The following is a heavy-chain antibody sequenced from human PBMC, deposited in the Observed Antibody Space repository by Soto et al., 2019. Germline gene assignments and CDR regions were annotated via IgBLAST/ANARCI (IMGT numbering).Heavy chain of an antibody. CDR1: GDSISGYY. D-gene: IGHD3-3*01. CDR3: ARNQAERVFGLPTHFYYMDV. Sequence: SETLSLTCTVSGDSISGYYWSWIRQAPGKGLEWIGYTYYTGRTDYNPSLKSRVSMSGDTSKNKFSLELTSVTAADTAVYYCARNQAERVFGLPTHFYYMDVWGKGTTVTVSS. V-gene: IGHV4-59*01. CDR2: TYYTGRT. J-gene: IGHJ6*03.